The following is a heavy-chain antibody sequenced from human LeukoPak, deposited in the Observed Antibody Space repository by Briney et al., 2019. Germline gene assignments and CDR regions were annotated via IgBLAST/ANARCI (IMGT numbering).Heavy chain of an antibody. D-gene: IGHD6-19*01. CDR3: TTGLRNGYSSGWYDC. CDR1: GFTVSSKY. Sequence: PGGSLRLSCAASGFTVSSKYMSWVRQAPGKGLEWVSVIYSGGSTYYADSVKGRFTISRDNSKNTLYLQMNSLKTEDTAVYYCTTGLRNGYSSGWYDCWGQGTLVTVSS. V-gene: IGHV3-66*01. CDR2: IYSGGST. J-gene: IGHJ5*01.